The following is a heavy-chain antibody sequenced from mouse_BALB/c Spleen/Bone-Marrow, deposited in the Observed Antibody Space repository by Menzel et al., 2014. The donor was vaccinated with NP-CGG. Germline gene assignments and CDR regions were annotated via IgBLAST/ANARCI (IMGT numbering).Heavy chain of an antibody. Sequence: QVQLKQSGAELVKPGASVKLSCKASGYTFTSYWIHWVKLRPGQGLEWIGEINPSNGRTNYNEKFKNKATVTVDKSSSTAYIQLSSLTSEDSAVYYCARYDGPAWFAYWGQGTLVTVSA. CDR1: GYTFTSYW. CDR3: ARYDGPAWFAY. J-gene: IGHJ3*01. CDR2: INPSNGRT. V-gene: IGHV1S81*02. D-gene: IGHD2-3*01.